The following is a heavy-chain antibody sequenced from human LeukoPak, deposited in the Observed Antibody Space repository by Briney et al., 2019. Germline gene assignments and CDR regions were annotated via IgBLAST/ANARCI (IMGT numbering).Heavy chain of an antibody. CDR1: GFTFSSYS. CDR3: AKGVTMIVVVRYYFDY. Sequence: GGSLRLSCAASGFTFSSYSMNWVRQAPGKGLEWVSSISSSSSYIYYADSVKGRFTISRDNAKNSLYLQMNSLRAEDTAVYYCAKGVTMIVVVRYYFDYWGQGTLVTVSP. D-gene: IGHD3-22*01. J-gene: IGHJ4*02. CDR2: ISSSSSYI. V-gene: IGHV3-21*04.